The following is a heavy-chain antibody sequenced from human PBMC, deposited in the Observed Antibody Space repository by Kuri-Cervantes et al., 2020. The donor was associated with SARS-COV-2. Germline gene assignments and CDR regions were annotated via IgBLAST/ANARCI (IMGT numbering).Heavy chain of an antibody. CDR2: ISPILGTG. J-gene: IGHJ3*02. CDR1: GGTFSSYA. V-gene: IGHV1-69*05. D-gene: IGHD4-17*01. Sequence: SVKVSCKASGGTFSSYAISWVRQAPGQWLEGMGGISPILGTGNYAQKFQGRVTITTDESTGTAYMELRSLRSEDTAVYYCAEAGSDMTTVNPGAFDIWGQGTMVTVSS. CDR3: AEAGSDMTTVNPGAFDI.